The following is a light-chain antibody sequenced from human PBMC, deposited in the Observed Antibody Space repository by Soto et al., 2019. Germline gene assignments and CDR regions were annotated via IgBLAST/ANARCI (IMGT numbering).Light chain of an antibody. CDR2: EVP. CDR1: SSDIGGYKH. J-gene: IGLJ1*01. V-gene: IGLV2-8*01. CDR3: SSYAGSNNFVV. Sequence: LTQPPSASGSPGQSVTISCTGTSSDIGGYKHVSWYQQYPGKAPKLMIYEVPKRPSGVPDRFSGSKSGNTASLTVSGLQVEDEADYYCSSYAGSNNFVVFGTGTKVTVL.